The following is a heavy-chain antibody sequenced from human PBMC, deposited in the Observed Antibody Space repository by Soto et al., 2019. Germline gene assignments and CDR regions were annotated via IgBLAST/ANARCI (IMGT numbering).Heavy chain of an antibody. J-gene: IGHJ4*02. CDR3: ARFGSIAVTRFDY. CDR2: IYYSGNT. CDR1: GDSISNNNYF. D-gene: IGHD6-19*01. V-gene: IGHV4-39*01. Sequence: SETLSLTCTVSGDSISNNNYFWGWIRQPPGKGLEWVGSIYYSGNTFYNPSLKSRVTISVDTSKNQFSLNLTSVTAADTAVYYCARFGSIAVTRFDYWGQGVLVTVSS.